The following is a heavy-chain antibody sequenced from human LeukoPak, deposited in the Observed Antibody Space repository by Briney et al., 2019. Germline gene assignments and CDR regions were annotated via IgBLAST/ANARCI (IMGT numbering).Heavy chain of an antibody. D-gene: IGHD2-15*01. V-gene: IGHV1-46*01. CDR2: INPRGNNT. CDR1: GYTFSSYY. CDR3: ARDALLLPFDP. Sequence: ASVKVSCKASGYTFSSYYMHWVRQAPGQGLEWMGVINPRGNNTNYAQKFQGRVTMTRDTSISTAYMELSRLRSDDTAVYYCARDALLLPFDPWGQGTLVTVSS. J-gene: IGHJ5*02.